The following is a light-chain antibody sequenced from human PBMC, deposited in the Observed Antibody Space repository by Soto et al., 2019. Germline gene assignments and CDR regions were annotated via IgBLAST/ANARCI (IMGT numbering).Light chain of an antibody. CDR2: TAS. Sequence: EIVLTQSPATLSLSPGERATLSCRASQSVSSYLAWYQQKPGQAPRLLIYTASKRATGIPARFSGSGSGTDFTRTISSLEPEDFAVYYRQQRSNWPLTFGGGTKVEIK. V-gene: IGKV3-11*01. J-gene: IGKJ4*01. CDR1: QSVSSY. CDR3: QQRSNWPLT.